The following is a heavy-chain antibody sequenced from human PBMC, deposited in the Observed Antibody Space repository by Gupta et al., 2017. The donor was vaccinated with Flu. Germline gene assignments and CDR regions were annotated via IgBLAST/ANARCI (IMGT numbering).Heavy chain of an antibody. CDR2: IKSDGSGI. Sequence: EVQLVESGGGLVQPGGSLRLSCAASGFTFNMYWMHWVRQAPGKGLVWVARIKSDGSGITYADSGKGRVTISRDNEKNTRDLKTISMRAEETAVYYCVKSFASAGSCYGWFDSGGQGTMVTVSS. J-gene: IGHJ5*01. CDR1: GFTFNMYW. V-gene: IGHV3-74*03. D-gene: IGHD2-21*01. CDR3: VKSFASAGSCYGWFDS.